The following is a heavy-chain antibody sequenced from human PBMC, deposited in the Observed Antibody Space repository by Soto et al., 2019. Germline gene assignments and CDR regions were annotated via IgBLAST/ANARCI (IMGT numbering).Heavy chain of an antibody. Sequence: QVQLVQSGAEVKKPGSSVKVSCKASGGTFSSYAISWVRQAPGQGLEWMGGIIRIFGTANYAQKFQGRVTITADKSTSTDYRELSSLRSEDTAVYYCAREGVVGAKYYYYYYGMDVWGQGTTVTVSS. CDR3: AREGVVGAKYYYYYYGMDV. CDR2: IIRIFGTA. CDR1: GGTFSSYA. V-gene: IGHV1-69*06. D-gene: IGHD1-26*01. J-gene: IGHJ6*02.